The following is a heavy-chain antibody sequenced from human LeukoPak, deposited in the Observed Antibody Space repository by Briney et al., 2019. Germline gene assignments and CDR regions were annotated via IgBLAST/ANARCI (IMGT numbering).Heavy chain of an antibody. V-gene: IGHV1-69*13. J-gene: IGHJ6*02. CDR3: ARSVVPAAHYYYYYGMDV. D-gene: IGHD2-2*01. CDR1: GGTFSSYA. CDR2: IIPIFGTA. Sequence: SVKVSRKASGGTFSSYAISWVRQAPGQGLEWMGGIIPIFGTANYAQKFQGRVTITADESTSTAYMELSSLRSEDTAVYYCARSVVPAAHYYYYYGMDVWGQGTTVTVSS.